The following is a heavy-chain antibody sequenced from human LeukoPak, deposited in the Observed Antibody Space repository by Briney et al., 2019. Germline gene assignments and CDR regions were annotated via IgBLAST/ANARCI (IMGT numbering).Heavy chain of an antibody. Sequence: ASVKVPCKVSGYTLTELSMHWVRQAPGKGLEWMGGFDPEDGETIYAQKFQGRVTMTEDTSTDTAYMELSSLRSEDTAVYYCATVAREWLLLRGWFDPWGQGTLVTVSS. CDR2: FDPEDGET. D-gene: IGHD3-3*01. V-gene: IGHV1-24*01. CDR1: GYTLTELS. CDR3: ATVAREWLLLRGWFDP. J-gene: IGHJ5*02.